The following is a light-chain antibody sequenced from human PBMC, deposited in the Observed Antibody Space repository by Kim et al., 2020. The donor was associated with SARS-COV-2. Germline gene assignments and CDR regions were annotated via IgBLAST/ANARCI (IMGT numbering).Light chain of an antibody. CDR3: MQALQTAYT. J-gene: IGKJ2*01. V-gene: IGKV2-28*01. Sequence: DIVMTQSPLSLLVTPGEPASISCRSSQSLLHSNGYNYLDWYLQKPGQSPQLLIYLGSNRASGVPDRFSGSGSGTDFTLKISRVEAEDVGVYYCMQALQTAYTFGQGTKLEI. CDR1: QSLLHSNGYNY. CDR2: LGS.